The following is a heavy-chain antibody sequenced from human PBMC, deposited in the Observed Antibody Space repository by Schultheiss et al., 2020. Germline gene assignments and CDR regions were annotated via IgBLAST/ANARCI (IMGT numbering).Heavy chain of an antibody. Sequence: GGSLRLSCAASGFTFSSYGMHWVRQAPGKGLEWVAVIWYDGSNKYYADSVKGRFTISRDNSKNTLYLQMNSLRAEDTAVYYCARNNPDGSGWYVVYYYYGMDVWGQGTTVTVSS. CDR1: GFTFSSYG. CDR2: IWYDGSNK. V-gene: IGHV3-33*01. J-gene: IGHJ6*02. D-gene: IGHD6-19*01. CDR3: ARNNPDGSGWYVVYYYYGMDV.